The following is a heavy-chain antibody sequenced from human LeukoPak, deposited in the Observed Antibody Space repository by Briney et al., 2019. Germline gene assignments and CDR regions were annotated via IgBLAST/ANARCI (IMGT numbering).Heavy chain of an antibody. CDR3: ASQLRYSSGWSYYFDY. CDR2: IYYSEST. D-gene: IGHD6-19*01. J-gene: IGHJ4*02. V-gene: IGHV4-39*07. Sequence: SETLSLTCTVSGGSISSSSYYWGWIRQPPGKGLEWIGSIYYSESTYYNPSLKSRVTISVDTSKNQFSLKLSSVTAADTAVYYCASQLRYSSGWSYYFDYWGQGTLVTVSS. CDR1: GGSISSSSYY.